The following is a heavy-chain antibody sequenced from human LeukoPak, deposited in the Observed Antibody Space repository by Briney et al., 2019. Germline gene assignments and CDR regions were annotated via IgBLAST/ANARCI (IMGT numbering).Heavy chain of an antibody. D-gene: IGHD3-10*01. CDR1: GFTFSDHY. CDR2: TRNKANSYTT. CDR3: ARHVWFGEHNGHENWFDP. Sequence: GGSLRLSCAASGFTFSDHYMDWVRQAPGMGLEWVGRTRNKANSYTTEYAASVKGRFTISRDDSKNSLSLQMNSLTAENTAVYYCARHVWFGEHNGHENWFDPWGQGTLVIVSS. J-gene: IGHJ5*02. V-gene: IGHV3-72*01.